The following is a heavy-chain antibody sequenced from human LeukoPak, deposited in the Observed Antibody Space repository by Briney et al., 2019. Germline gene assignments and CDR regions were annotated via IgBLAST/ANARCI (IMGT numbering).Heavy chain of an antibody. CDR3: ARASGRIVAEGYYYYMDV. J-gene: IGHJ6*03. CDR2: INHSGST. Sequence: PSETLSLTCAVYGGSFSGYYWSWIRQPPGKGLEWIGEINHSGSTNYNPSLKSRVTISVDTSKKQFSLKLSSVTAADTAVYYCARASGRIVAEGYYYYMDVWGKGTTVTVSS. CDR1: GGSFSGYY. D-gene: IGHD5-12*01. V-gene: IGHV4-34*01.